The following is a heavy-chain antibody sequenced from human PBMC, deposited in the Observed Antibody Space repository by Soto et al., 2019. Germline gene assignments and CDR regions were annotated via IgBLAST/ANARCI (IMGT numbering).Heavy chain of an antibody. CDR1: GFIFSGSA. V-gene: IGHV3-73*01. Sequence: PGGSLRLSCAASGFIFSGSAIHWVRQASGKGLEWVGRIRSRANNFATSSAASVKGRSTFSRDDSKNTAYLQMNTLKPEDTAVYYCARGQGAAIGDYYYHGMDVWGQGTTVTVSS. CDR2: IRSRANNFAT. CDR3: ARGQGAAIGDYYYHGMDV. D-gene: IGHD2-2*02. J-gene: IGHJ6*02.